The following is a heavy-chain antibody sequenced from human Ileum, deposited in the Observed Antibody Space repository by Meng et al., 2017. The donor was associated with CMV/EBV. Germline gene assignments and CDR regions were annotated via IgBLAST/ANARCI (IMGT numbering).Heavy chain of an antibody. V-gene: IGHV3-74*01. D-gene: IGHD3-3*01. CDR1: GFTFSRYW. J-gene: IGHJ4*02. CDR3: ARPGTMYYDFWSGYYNGWHY. Sequence: GGSLRLSCAASGFTFSRYWMHWVRQAPGKGLVWVARISNDGITTTYADSVKGRFTISRDNAENMLYLQMNSLRDEDTAVYYCARPGTMYYDFWSGYYNGWHYWGQGTLVTVSS. CDR2: ISNDGITT.